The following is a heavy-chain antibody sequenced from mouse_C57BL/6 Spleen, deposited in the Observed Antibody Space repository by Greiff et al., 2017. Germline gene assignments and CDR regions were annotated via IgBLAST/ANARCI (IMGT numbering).Heavy chain of an antibody. Sequence: EVQVVESGGDSVKPGGSLKLSCAASGFTFSSYGMSWVRQTPDKRLEWVATISSGGSYTYYPDSVKGRFTISRDNAKNTLYLQMSSLKSEDTAMYYCARQGPYGNFFDYWGQGTTLTVSS. J-gene: IGHJ2*01. CDR2: ISSGGSYT. CDR3: ARQGPYGNFFDY. CDR1: GFTFSSYG. V-gene: IGHV5-6*01. D-gene: IGHD2-1*01.